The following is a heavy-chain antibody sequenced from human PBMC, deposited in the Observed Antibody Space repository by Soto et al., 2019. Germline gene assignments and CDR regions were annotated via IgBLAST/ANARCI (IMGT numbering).Heavy chain of an antibody. D-gene: IGHD3-10*01. CDR1: GYTFIGYY. CDR3: ARVGGGLASLGYYGMDV. J-gene: IGHJ6*02. Sequence: QVQLVQSGAEVKKTGASVKVSCKASGYTFIGYYIHWVRQAPGQGLEWMGWINPNSGGTNYAQRFPGWVTMTRDRSISTAYMELSRLKSDDTAVYYCARVGGGLASLGYYGMDVWGQGTTVTVSS. CDR2: INPNSGGT. V-gene: IGHV1-2*04.